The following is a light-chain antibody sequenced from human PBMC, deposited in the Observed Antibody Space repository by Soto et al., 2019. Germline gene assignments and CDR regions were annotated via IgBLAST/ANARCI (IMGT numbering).Light chain of an antibody. V-gene: IGKV3-20*01. CDR2: GAF. Sequence: EIVLTQSPGTLSLSPGERATLSCRASHSVSSSYLAWYQQKPGQAPRLLIYGAFSRATGIPDRFSGSGSGTDFPLTISRLEPEDIAVYYCQQYCSSPPYTFGQGTKLEIK. J-gene: IGKJ2*01. CDR3: QQYCSSPPYT. CDR1: HSVSSSY.